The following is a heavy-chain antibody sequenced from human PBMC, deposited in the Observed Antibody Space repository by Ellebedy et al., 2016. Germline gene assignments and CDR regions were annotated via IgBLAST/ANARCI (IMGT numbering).Heavy chain of an antibody. Sequence: ASVKVSCKASGYTFTSYYMHWVRQAPGQGLEWMGIINPSGGSTNYAQKFQGRVTMTRDTSTSTAYMELSSLRSEDTAVYYCARVYGDYYYYMDVWGKGTTVTVSS. J-gene: IGHJ6*03. V-gene: IGHV1-46*01. CDR2: INPSGGST. CDR1: GYTFTSYY. D-gene: IGHD4-17*01. CDR3: ARVYGDYYYYMDV.